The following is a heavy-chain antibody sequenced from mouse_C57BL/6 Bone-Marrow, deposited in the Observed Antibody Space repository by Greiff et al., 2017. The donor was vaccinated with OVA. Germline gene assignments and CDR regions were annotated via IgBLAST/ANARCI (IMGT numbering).Heavy chain of an antibody. CDR2: IDPSDSYT. Sequence: VKLQQPGAELVMPGASVKLSCKASGYTFTSYWMHWVKQRPGQGLEWIGEIDPSDSYTNYNQKFKGKSTLTVDKSSSTAYMQLSSLTSEDSAVYYCARSYYSNYYYAMDYWGQGTSVTVSS. V-gene: IGHV1-69*01. D-gene: IGHD2-5*01. CDR3: ARSYYSNYYYAMDY. J-gene: IGHJ4*01. CDR1: GYTFTSYW.